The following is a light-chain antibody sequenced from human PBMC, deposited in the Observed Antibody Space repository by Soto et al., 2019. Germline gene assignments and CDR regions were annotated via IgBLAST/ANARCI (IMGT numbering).Light chain of an antibody. J-gene: IGKJ1*01. CDR3: QQYNSYSGT. Sequence: EIVMTQSPATLAVSPGETATLSCKASQSLSGNLAWYQQKPGQAPRLLIFRASTRATGVPARFSGSGSGTEFTLTISGLQSEDFATYYCQQYNSYSGTFGQGTKVDIK. V-gene: IGKV3-15*01. CDR1: QSLSGN. CDR2: RAS.